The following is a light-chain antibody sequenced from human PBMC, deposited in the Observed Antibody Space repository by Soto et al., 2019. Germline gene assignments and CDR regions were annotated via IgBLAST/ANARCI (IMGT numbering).Light chain of an antibody. Sequence: DIVMTQSPAILSVSLGERATLSCLASQSISDNLAWYQQRSGQAPRLLIYGASTRATGVHARFSGSGSGTEFTLTISSLQSDGVAIYYCQQYKSWPPLTVGGGTKVE. CDR3: QQYKSWPPLT. J-gene: IGKJ4*01. CDR1: QSISDN. V-gene: IGKV3-15*01. CDR2: GAS.